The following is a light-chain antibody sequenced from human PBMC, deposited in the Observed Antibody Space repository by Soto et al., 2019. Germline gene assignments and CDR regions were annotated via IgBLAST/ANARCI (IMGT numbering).Light chain of an antibody. J-gene: IGKJ1*01. CDR3: PQYGSSPET. CDR1: QSVSSAY. V-gene: IGKV3-20*01. CDR2: DVS. Sequence: EIVLTQSPGTLSLSPGERATLSCRASQSVSSAYLAWSQQKPGQAPRLLIYDVSSRATGFPDRFSGSGSGTDFTLTVSRLEPEDFAVYYCPQYGSSPETFGPGTKVEIK.